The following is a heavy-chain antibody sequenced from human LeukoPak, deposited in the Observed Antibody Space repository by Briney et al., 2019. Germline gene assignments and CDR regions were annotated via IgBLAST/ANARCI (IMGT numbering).Heavy chain of an antibody. V-gene: IGHV1-69*04. CDR2: IIPLIGVT. CDR1: GGTFNSYA. J-gene: IGHJ6*02. CDR3: ATYNVDNYDTSDGMDV. Sequence: KVSCKASGGTFNSYAFSWVRRAPGQGLEWMGRIIPLIGVTDSAQKFRDRVTITADKSTSTAYMELTSLRSEDTAVYYCATYNVDNYDTSDGMDVWGQGTSVTVSS. D-gene: IGHD3-22*01.